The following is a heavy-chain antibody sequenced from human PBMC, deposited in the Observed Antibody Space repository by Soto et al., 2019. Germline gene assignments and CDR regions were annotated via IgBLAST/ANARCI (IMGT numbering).Heavy chain of an antibody. D-gene: IGHD3-10*01. CDR1: GYTFTGYY. J-gene: IGHJ6*02. CDR2: MDPNSGGT. CDR3: ARDGLHGSGSPGLYNMDV. V-gene: IGHV1-2*02. Sequence: ASVKVSCKASGYTFTGYYMHWVRQAPGQGLEWMGWMDPNSGGTNYAQKFQGRVTMTRDTSIDTAFLELNSLKSDDTAVYYCARDGLHGSGSPGLYNMDVWGQGITGTGSS.